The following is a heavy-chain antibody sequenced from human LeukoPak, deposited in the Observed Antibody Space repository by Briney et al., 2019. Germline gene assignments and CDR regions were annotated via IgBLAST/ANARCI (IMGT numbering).Heavy chain of an antibody. Sequence: PSETLSLTCTVSGGSISSYYWSWIRQPAGKGLEWIGRIYTSGSTNYNPSLKSRVTISVDTSKNQFSLKLSSVTAADTAVYYCARVPPSPGDTAMVMRQQLVRGYYYYYMDVWGKGTTVTVSS. J-gene: IGHJ6*03. CDR3: ARVPPSPGDTAMVMRQQLVRGYYYYYMDV. V-gene: IGHV4-4*07. D-gene: IGHD5-18*01. CDR1: GGSISSYY. CDR2: IYTSGST.